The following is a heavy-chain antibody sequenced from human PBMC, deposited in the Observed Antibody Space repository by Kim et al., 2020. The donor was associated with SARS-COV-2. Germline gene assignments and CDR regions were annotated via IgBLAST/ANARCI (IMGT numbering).Heavy chain of an antibody. V-gene: IGHV3-23*01. J-gene: IGHJ4*02. D-gene: IGHD7-27*01. CDR2: ISDSGGST. CDR3: AKDLNLGFDS. CDR1: SFTFGHFA. Sequence: GGSLRLSCAASSFTFGHFAMNWVRQAPGKGLEWISSISDSGGSTYYADSVKGRFTISRDNSKNTLFLQMNSLRADDTAMYYCAKDLNLGFDSWGQGTLVTVSA.